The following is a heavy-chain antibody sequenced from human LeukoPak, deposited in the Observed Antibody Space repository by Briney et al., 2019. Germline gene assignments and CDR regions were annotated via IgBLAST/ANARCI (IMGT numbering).Heavy chain of an antibody. CDR1: GGSISSGGYY. CDR2: IYYSGST. CDR3: ARADRYSSSWYQI. D-gene: IGHD6-13*01. J-gene: IGHJ4*02. V-gene: IGHV4-61*08. Sequence: SQTLSLTCTVSGGSISSGGYYWSWIRQPPGKGLEWIGYIYYSGSTNYNPSLKSRVTISVDTSKNQFSLKLSSVTAADTAVYYCARADRYSSSWYQIWGQGTLVTVSS.